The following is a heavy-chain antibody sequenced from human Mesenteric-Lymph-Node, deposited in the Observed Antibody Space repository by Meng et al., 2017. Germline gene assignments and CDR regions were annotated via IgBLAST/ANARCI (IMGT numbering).Heavy chain of an antibody. CDR3: ARDYYGSGRGGNYYYYGMDV. Sequence: SETLSLTCTVSGGPISSSSYYWGWIRQPPGKGLEWIGSIYYSGSTYYNPSLKSRVTISVDTSKNQFSLKLSSVTAADTAVYYCARDYYGSGRGGNYYYYGMDVWGQGTTVTVSS. D-gene: IGHD3-10*01. V-gene: IGHV4-39*07. CDR2: IYYSGST. CDR1: GGPISSSSYY. J-gene: IGHJ6*02.